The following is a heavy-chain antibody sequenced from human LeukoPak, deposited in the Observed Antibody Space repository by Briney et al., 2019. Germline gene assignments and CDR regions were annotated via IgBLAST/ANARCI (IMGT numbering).Heavy chain of an antibody. D-gene: IGHD1-1*01. Sequence: PGGSLRLSCAASGFTFRNYWMSWVRQAPGKGLEWVANIKVDGSEMFYVDSVKGRFTISRDNAKDLLYLQMNSLRAEDTAVYYCARGVSNWDYWGQGTLVTVSS. CDR3: ARGVSNWDY. V-gene: IGHV3-7*05. J-gene: IGHJ4*02. CDR2: IKVDGSEM. CDR1: GFTFRNYW.